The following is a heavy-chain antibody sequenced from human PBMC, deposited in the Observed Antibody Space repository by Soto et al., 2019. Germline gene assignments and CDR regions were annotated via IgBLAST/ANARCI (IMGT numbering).Heavy chain of an antibody. V-gene: IGHV4-31*03. CDR1: GGSIISGGYY. D-gene: IGHD6-13*01. J-gene: IGHJ6*04. Sequence: QVQLQESGPGLVKPSQTLSLTCTVSGGSIISGGYYWSWIRHHPGKGLGWLGSIYYSVSTYYNPSHKSRVTISVDTSKNQFSRKLRSVTGADTVVYYCARDHAAWLASWSIICGNSGMDVWGEGSKVTCSS. CDR3: ARDHAAWLASWSIICGNSGMDV. CDR2: IYYSVST.